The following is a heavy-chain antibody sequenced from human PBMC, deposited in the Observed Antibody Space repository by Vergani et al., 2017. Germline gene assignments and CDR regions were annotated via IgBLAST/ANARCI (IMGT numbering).Heavy chain of an antibody. CDR1: GFTFSSYA. V-gene: IGHV3-30*04. D-gene: IGHD3-10*01. J-gene: IGHJ4*02. CDR2: ISYDGSNK. CDR3: ARGTSVLLWFGGD. Sequence: QVQLVESGGGVVQPGRSLRLSCAVSGFTFSSYAMHWVRQAPGKGLEWVAVISYDGSNKYYADSVKGRFTISRDNSKNTLYLQMNSLRAEDTAVYYCARGTSVLLWFGGDWSQGTLVTVSS.